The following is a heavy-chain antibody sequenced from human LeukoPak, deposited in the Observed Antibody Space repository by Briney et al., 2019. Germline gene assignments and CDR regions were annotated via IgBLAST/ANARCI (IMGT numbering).Heavy chain of an antibody. D-gene: IGHD6-13*01. CDR3: AKGPYSTSWYGYSDY. CDR1: GFTFSSYA. J-gene: IGHJ4*02. Sequence: PGGSLRLSCAASGFTFSSYAMSWVRQAPGKGLEWVSDISAGGGSTYYADFVKGRITISRDNSKNTMYLQMNNLRAEDTAVYYCAKGPYSTSWYGYSDYWGQGTLVTVSS. V-gene: IGHV3-23*01. CDR2: ISAGGGST.